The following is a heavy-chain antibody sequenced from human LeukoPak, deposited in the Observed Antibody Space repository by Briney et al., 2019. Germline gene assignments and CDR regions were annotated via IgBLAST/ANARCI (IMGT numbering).Heavy chain of an antibody. D-gene: IGHD6-19*01. CDR1: GLTFSSYA. Sequence: PGRSLRLSCAASGLTFSSYAMGWVRQAPGKGPAWVTSISYDGTNKYYADSVKGRFTISRDDSTNTLYLQMNSLRSDDSAVYYCATSVSVAENAFDIWGQGTMVTVSS. V-gene: IGHV3-30*04. J-gene: IGHJ3*02. CDR3: ATSVSVAENAFDI. CDR2: ISYDGTNK.